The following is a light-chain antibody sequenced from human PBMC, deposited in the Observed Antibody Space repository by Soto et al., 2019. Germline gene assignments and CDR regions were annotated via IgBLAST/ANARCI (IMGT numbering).Light chain of an antibody. V-gene: IGLV2-23*01. J-gene: IGLJ1*01. CDR3: CSYADSNTYV. Sequence: QSALTQPASVSGSPGQSITISCTGTSSDVGSYDIVSWYQQHPDKAPKLMIYEGSKRPSGVSNRFSGSKSGNTASLTISGLQAEDEADYYCCSYADSNTYVFGTGTKVTVL. CDR2: EGS. CDR1: SSDVGSYDI.